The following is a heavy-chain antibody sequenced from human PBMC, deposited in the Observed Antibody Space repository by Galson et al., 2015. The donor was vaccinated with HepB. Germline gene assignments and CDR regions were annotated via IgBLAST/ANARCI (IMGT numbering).Heavy chain of an antibody. V-gene: IGHV1-46*01. CDR1: GYTFTSYY. CDR2: INPSGGST. CDR3: ARSLLLRYSDEGGEDI. D-gene: IGHD3-9*01. J-gene: IGHJ3*02. Sequence: SVKVSCKASGYTFTSYYMHWVRQAPGQGLEWMGIINPSGGSTSYAQKFQGRVTMTRDTSTSTVYMELSSLRSEDTAVYYCARSLLLRYSDEGGEDIWGQGTMVTVSS.